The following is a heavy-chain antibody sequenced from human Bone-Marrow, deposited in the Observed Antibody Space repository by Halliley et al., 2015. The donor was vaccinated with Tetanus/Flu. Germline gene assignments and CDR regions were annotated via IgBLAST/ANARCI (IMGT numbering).Heavy chain of an antibody. Sequence: GIIFPSDSETRYYPFFPGQVTMSADKSNSTVYLHVNSLKASDTAMYYCARHDYYDSGLGAYDIWGQGTMVTVSS. J-gene: IGHJ3*02. V-gene: IGHV5-51*01. D-gene: IGHD3-22*01. CDR3: ARHDYYDSGLGAYDI. CDR2: IFPSDSET.